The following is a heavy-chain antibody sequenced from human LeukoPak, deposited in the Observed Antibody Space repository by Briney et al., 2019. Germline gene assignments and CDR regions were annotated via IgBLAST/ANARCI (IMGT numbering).Heavy chain of an antibody. Sequence: ASVKVSCKASGYTFTSYGISWVRQAPGQGLEWMGWINPNSGGTNYAQKFQGRVTMTRDTSISTAYMELSRLRSDDTAVYYCARIMVRGVMRAFDIWGQGTMVTVSS. CDR1: GYTFTSYG. J-gene: IGHJ3*02. V-gene: IGHV1-2*02. CDR3: ARIMVRGVMRAFDI. D-gene: IGHD3-10*01. CDR2: INPNSGGT.